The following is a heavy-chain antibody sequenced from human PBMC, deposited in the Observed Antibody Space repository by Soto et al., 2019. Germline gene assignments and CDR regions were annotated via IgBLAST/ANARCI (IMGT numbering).Heavy chain of an antibody. CDR3: ARELQWLVRGENYYYGMDV. CDR1: GGTFSSYA. J-gene: IGHJ6*02. CDR2: IIPIFGTA. Sequence: QVQLVQSGAEVKKPGSSVKVSCKASGGTFSSYAISWVRQAPGQGLEWMGGIIPIFGTANYAQKFQGRVTITADESTSTAYMQLSSLRSEDTAVYYCARELQWLVRGENYYYGMDVWGQVTTVTVSS. D-gene: IGHD6-19*01. V-gene: IGHV1-69*01.